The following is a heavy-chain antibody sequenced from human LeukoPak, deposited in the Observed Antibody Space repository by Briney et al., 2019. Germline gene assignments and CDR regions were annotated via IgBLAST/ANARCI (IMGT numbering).Heavy chain of an antibody. Sequence: SETLSLTCSVPGGSISSYYWSWIRQPPGKVLEWIGSIYYSGSTYYNPSRKSRVTISVDTSKNQFSLKLSSVTAADTAVYYCARDQGGATVWDAFDIWGQGTMVTVSS. V-gene: IGHV4-59*12. J-gene: IGHJ3*02. CDR3: ARDQGGATVWDAFDI. D-gene: IGHD1-26*01. CDR2: IYYSGST. CDR1: GGSISSYY.